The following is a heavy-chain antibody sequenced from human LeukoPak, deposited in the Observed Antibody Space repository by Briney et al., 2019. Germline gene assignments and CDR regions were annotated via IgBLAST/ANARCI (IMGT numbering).Heavy chain of an antibody. V-gene: IGHV3-30*19. CDR1: GFIFSSQG. CDR3: ARDISGYYSFDY. Sequence: PGTSLRLSCAASGFIFSSQGMHWVRQAPGKGLEWVAVISYDGSKEYYADSVKGRFTTSRDNSRNTLYLQMNSLRTDDTAVYYCARDISGYYSFDYWGQGTLVTVSS. CDR2: ISYDGSKE. D-gene: IGHD3-22*01. J-gene: IGHJ4*02.